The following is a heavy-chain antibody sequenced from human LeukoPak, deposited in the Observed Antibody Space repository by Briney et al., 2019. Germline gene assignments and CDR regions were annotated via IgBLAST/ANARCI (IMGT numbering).Heavy chain of an antibody. D-gene: IGHD1-26*01. V-gene: IGHV3-74*01. CDR1: GLTFSIAW. CDR3: ARDGSYTFDY. J-gene: IGHJ4*02. Sequence: GRSLRLSCAASGLTFSIAWMHWVRQTPGRGLVWVSRIKSDGTTSYADSVKGRFSISRDNAKNTLYLQMDNLRAEDTAVYYCARDGSYTFDYWGQGALVTVSS. CDR2: IKSDGTT.